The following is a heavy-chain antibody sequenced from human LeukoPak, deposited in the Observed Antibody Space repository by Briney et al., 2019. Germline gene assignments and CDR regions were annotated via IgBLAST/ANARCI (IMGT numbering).Heavy chain of an antibody. CDR2: ISSSSSTI. J-gene: IGHJ4*02. CDR3: AKVGYYDSSGYYPSYYFDY. V-gene: IGHV3-48*01. Sequence: GGSLRLSCAASGFTFSSYSMNWVRQAPGKGLEWVSYISSSSSTIYYADSVKGRFTISRDNSKNTLYLQMNSLRAEDTAVYYCAKVGYYDSSGYYPSYYFDYWGQGTLVTVSS. CDR1: GFTFSSYS. D-gene: IGHD3-22*01.